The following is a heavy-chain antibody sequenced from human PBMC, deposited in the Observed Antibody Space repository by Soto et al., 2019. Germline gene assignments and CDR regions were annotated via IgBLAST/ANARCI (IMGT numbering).Heavy chain of an antibody. CDR2: ISRSGDRT. CDR3: ARARCSSGQCYYFDY. D-gene: IGHD2-15*01. Sequence: EVQLVESGEGLVQPGGSLRLSCAASGFTFSSYNIHWIRQAPGKGLEFVSAISRSGDRTYYADSVKGRFTITRDNSKNTVWLQRGSLSAEDMAVYYCARARCSSGQCYYFDYWGRGALVSVSS. J-gene: IGHJ4*02. CDR1: GFTFSSYN. V-gene: IGHV3-64*02.